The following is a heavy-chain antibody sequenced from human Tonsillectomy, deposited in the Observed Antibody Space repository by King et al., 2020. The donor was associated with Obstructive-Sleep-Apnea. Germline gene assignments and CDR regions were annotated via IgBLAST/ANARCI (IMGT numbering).Heavy chain of an antibody. Sequence: VQLQQWGAGLLKPSETLSLTCAVFGGSFSDYYWSWIRQPPGKGLEWIGEINHNGSTNYNPSRKGQVAVSADTSKNQFSLKLCSVTAADTAVYYCARGSGAAAVNWFDPWGQGTLVTVSS. D-gene: IGHD6-13*01. CDR3: ARGSGAAAVNWFDP. CDR2: INHNGST. V-gene: IGHV4-34*01. CDR1: GGSFSDYY. J-gene: IGHJ5*02.